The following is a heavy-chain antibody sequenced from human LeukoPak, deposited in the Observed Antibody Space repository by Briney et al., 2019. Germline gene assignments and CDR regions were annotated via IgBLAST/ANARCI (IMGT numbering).Heavy chain of an antibody. CDR1: GFRFSDYA. D-gene: IGHD2-2*01. J-gene: IGHJ6*02. V-gene: IGHV3-21*01. CDR2: IDGTSAYR. Sequence: GGSLRLSCAASGFRFSDYAINWVRQAPGKGLEWVSAIDGTSAYRYYGDSVKGRFTISRDNAKSSVSLQMNSLRDDDTAVYYCARILRYQLVDYHALDVWGHGATVTVSS. CDR3: ARILRYQLVDYHALDV.